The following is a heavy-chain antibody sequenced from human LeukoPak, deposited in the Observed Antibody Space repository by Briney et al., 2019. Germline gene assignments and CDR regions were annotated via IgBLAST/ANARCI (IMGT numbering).Heavy chain of an antibody. CDR2: INADGSGT. CDR1: GFTFSSHW. Sequence: PGGSLRLSCAASGFTFSSHWMHWVRQAPEKGLVGVAHINADGSGTYYAASVKGRSTISRDNAKNTLYLQMHSPTAEDTAVYYCVRGALRDCSYTSCTRGNWFDPWGQGTLVTVSS. V-gene: IGHV3-74*01. CDR3: VRGALRDCSYTSCTRGNWFDP. J-gene: IGHJ5*02. D-gene: IGHD2-2*01.